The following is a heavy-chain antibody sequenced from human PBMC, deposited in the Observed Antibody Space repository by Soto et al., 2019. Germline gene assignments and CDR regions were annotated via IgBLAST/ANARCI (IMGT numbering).Heavy chain of an antibody. J-gene: IGHJ4*02. CDR1: GFTFSSYA. V-gene: IGHV3-23*01. Sequence: EVQLLESGGGLVQPGGSLRLSCAASGFTFSSYAMSWVRQAPGKGLEWVSAISGSGGSTYYADSVKGRFTISRDNSKNMQYLQMNRRAAEAAAVYCWAPRLWFGELYYWGQGTLVTVSS. D-gene: IGHD3-10*01. CDR3: APRLWFGELYY. CDR2: ISGSGGST.